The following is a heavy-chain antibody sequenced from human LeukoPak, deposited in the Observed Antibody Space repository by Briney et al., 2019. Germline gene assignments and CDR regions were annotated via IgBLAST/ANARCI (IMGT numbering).Heavy chain of an antibody. Sequence: GGSLRLSCAASGFTVSSNYMSWVRQAPGKGLEWVSVIYSGGSTYYADSVKGRFTISRDNSKNTLYLQMNSLRAEDAAVYYCARARTWPYWFDPWGQGTLVTVSS. J-gene: IGHJ5*02. CDR1: GFTVSSNY. D-gene: IGHD3/OR15-3a*01. CDR2: IYSGGST. V-gene: IGHV3-53*01. CDR3: ARARTWPYWFDP.